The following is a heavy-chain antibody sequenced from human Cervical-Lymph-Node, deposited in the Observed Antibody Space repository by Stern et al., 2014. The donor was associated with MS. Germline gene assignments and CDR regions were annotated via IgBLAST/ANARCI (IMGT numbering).Heavy chain of an antibody. CDR1: GFTSNTYS. CDR2: ISSSSSTI. CDR3: ARDSGSGMLYYFDF. D-gene: IGHD2-15*01. Sequence: EVQLVESGGGLVQPGGSLRLSCAVSGFTSNTYSLNWVRQAPGKGLEWVLYISSSSSTIHYADSVKGRFTISRDNAKNSLYLQMNSLRAEDTAVYYCARDSGSGMLYYFDFWGQGSLVAVSS. J-gene: IGHJ4*02. V-gene: IGHV3-48*01.